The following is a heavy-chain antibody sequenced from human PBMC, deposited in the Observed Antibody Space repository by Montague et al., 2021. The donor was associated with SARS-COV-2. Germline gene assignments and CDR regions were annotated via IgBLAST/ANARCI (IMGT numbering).Heavy chain of an antibody. V-gene: IGHV4-59*08. CDR2: IYYSGST. J-gene: IGHJ4*02. CDR3: ARLPYILPGYAYFDF. D-gene: IGHD3-9*01. CDR1: GDSISNYY. Sequence: SETLSLTCTVSGDSISNYYWSWIRRPPGKGLEWLGYIYYSGSTNYNPSLKSRVTISVDTSKNQFSLRLSSVTAADTAVYYCARLPYILPGYAYFDFWGQGSLVLVSS.